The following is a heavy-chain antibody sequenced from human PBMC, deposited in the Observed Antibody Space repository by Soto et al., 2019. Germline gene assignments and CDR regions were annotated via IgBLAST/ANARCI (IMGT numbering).Heavy chain of an antibody. D-gene: IGHD6-13*01. CDR2: IYHSGRT. CDR1: GGSISSSTW. Sequence: QVQLQESGPGLVKPSGTLSLTCAVSGGSISSSTWWSWVRQPPGKGLEWIGEIYHSGRTNYNPSLKSRDTISVDKSKNQFSLKLSAMTAADTAVYYCARSYSSSWYYYGMDVWGQGTTVTVSS. V-gene: IGHV4-4*02. CDR3: ARSYSSSWYYYGMDV. J-gene: IGHJ6*02.